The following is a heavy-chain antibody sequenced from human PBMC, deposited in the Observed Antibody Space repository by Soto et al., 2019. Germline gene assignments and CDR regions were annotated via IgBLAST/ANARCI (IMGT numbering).Heavy chain of an antibody. J-gene: IGHJ5*02. D-gene: IGHD3-3*01. Sequence: ASVKVSCKASGGTFSSYAISWVRQAPGKGLEWMGGFDPEDGETIYAQKFQGRVTMTEDTSTDTAYMELSSLRSEDTAVYYCATSMAVIMSRSPGGWFDPWGQGTLVTVSS. V-gene: IGHV1-24*01. CDR2: FDPEDGET. CDR1: GGTFSSYA. CDR3: ATSMAVIMSRSPGGWFDP.